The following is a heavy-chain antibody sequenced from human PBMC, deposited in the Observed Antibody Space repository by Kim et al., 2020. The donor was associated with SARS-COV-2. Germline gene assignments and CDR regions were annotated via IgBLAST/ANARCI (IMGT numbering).Heavy chain of an antibody. CDR3: ARGGLGEMGLTWSSGRGFVPLDY. D-gene: IGHD2-8*01. J-gene: IGHJ4*02. Sequence: SVKVSCKASGGTFSSYAISWVRQAPGQGLEWMGGIIPIFGTANYAQKFQGRVTITADESTSTAYMELSSLRSEDTAVYYCARGGLGEMGLTWSSGRGFVPLDYWGQGTLVTVSS. CDR2: IIPIFGTA. CDR1: GGTFSSYA. V-gene: IGHV1-69*13.